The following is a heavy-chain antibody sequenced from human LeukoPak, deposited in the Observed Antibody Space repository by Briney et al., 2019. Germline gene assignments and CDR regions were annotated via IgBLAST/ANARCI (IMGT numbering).Heavy chain of an antibody. D-gene: IGHD5-18*01. CDR1: GGSFSGYY. J-gene: IGHJ6*02. V-gene: IGHV4-34*01. CDR3: ARGPVNTAHYYYYYGMDA. Sequence: SETLSLTCAVYGGSFSGYYWSWIRQPPGKGLEWIGEINHSGSTNYNPSLKSRVTISVDTSKNQFSLKLSSVTAADTAVYYCARGPVNTAHYYYYYGMDAWGQGTTVTVSS. CDR2: INHSGST.